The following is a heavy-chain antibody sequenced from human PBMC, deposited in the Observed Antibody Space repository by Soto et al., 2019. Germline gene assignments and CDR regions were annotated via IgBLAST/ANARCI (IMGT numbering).Heavy chain of an antibody. V-gene: IGHV4-31*03. CDR1: GGSISSGGYY. Sequence: QVQLQESGPGLVKPSQTLSLICTVSGGSISSGGYYWSWIRQHPGKGLEWIGYIYYSGGTYYNPSLKSRVTISVDTSKNQFSLKQSSVTAADTAVYYCARGGADGYNFPFDYWGQGTLVTVSS. CDR2: IYYSGGT. D-gene: IGHD5-12*01. J-gene: IGHJ4*02. CDR3: ARGGADGYNFPFDY.